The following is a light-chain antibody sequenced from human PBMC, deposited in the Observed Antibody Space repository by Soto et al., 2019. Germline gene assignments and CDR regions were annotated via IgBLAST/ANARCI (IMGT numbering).Light chain of an antibody. CDR1: HSVSSSY. Sequence: EILLTQSPGTLSLSPGERATLSCRSSHSVSSSYLACYQQKPGQAPRLLIYGASSRATGIPDRFSGSGSGTDFTLTISRLEPEDFAVYYCQQYGSSPPGLTFGGGTKVEIK. J-gene: IGKJ4*01. CDR2: GAS. CDR3: QQYGSSPPGLT. V-gene: IGKV3-20*01.